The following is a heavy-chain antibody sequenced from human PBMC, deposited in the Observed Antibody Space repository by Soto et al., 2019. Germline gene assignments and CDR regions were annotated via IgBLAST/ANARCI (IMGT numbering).Heavy chain of an antibody. V-gene: IGHV5-51*01. Sequence: PGESLKISCKGSGYSFTSYWIGWVRQMPGKGLEWMGIIYPGDSDTRYSPSFQGQVTISADKSISTAYLQWSSLKASDTAMYYCAAPGYSNAYYYYGMDVWGQGTTVTVSS. CDR3: AAPGYSNAYYYYGMDV. CDR1: GYSFTSYW. CDR2: IYPGDSDT. D-gene: IGHD3-9*01. J-gene: IGHJ6*02.